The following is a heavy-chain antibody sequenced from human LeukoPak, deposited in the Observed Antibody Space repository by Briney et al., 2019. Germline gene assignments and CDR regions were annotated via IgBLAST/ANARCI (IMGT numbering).Heavy chain of an antibody. CDR2: IYHSGRT. Sequence: SETLSLTCTVSGYSISSGYYWGWIRQPPGKGLEWIGSIYHSGRTFYNPSLKSRVTISVDTSKNQFSLKLSSVTAADTAVYYCIRGATHSDYWGQGTLVTVSS. CDR3: IRGATHSDY. CDR1: GYSISSGYY. J-gene: IGHJ4*02. D-gene: IGHD1-26*01. V-gene: IGHV4-38-2*02.